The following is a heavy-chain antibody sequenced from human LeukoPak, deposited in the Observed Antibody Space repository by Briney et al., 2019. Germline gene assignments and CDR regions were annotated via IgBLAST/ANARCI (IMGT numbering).Heavy chain of an antibody. V-gene: IGHV3-7*04. CDR1: GFSISNYG. J-gene: IGHJ4*02. CDR3: ARDSASLWPGN. Sequence: PGGSLRLSCAGSGFSISNYGMNWVRQAPGKGLEWVANIKQDGSEKYYVDSVKGRFTISRDNAKNSLYLQMNSLRVEDTAVYYCARDSASLWPGNWGQGTLVTVSS. CDR2: IKQDGSEK. D-gene: IGHD3-10*01.